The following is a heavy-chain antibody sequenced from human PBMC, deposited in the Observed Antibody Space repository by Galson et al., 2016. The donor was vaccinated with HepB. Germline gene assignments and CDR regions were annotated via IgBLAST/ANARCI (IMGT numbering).Heavy chain of an antibody. Sequence: LRLSCAASGFSFSSYSMNWVRQAPGKGLGWISYISSTNSPTIYYADSVKGRFTISRDNAKNSLYLQMNSLRDEDTAVYYCARGVGPAYMDVWGNGNPGHRLL. V-gene: IGHV3-48*02. CDR1: GFSFSSYS. D-gene: IGHD5/OR15-5a*01. CDR3: ARGVGPAYMDV. J-gene: IGHJ6*03. CDR2: ISSTNSPTI.